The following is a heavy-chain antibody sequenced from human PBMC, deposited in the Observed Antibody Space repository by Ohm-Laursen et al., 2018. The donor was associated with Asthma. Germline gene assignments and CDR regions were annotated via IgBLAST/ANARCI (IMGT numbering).Heavy chain of an antibody. Sequence: TQTLTLTCTFSGFSLSTSGMCVSWIRQPPGKALEWLALIDWDDDKYYSTSLKTRLTISKDTSKNQVVLTMTNMDPVDTATYYCARGHYGGNLGAFDIWGQGTMVTASP. D-gene: IGHD4-23*01. CDR1: GFSLSTSGMC. CDR3: ARGHYGGNLGAFDI. CDR2: IDWDDDK. V-gene: IGHV2-70*01. J-gene: IGHJ3*02.